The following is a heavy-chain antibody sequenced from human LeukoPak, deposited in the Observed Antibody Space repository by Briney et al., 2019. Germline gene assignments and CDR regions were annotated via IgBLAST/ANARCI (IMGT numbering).Heavy chain of an antibody. V-gene: IGHV4-39*01. D-gene: IGHD2-15*01. CDR3: ARHCCSGPAKRVFDI. Sequence: SETLSLTCTVSGGSIISSDYHWGWVRQPPGKGLEWIGTISYSGNTDYNLSLRSRVTISVDTSNNQFSLRLGSVTAAGTAVYHCARHCCSGPAKRVFDIWGQGTMVTVSS. CDR1: GGSIISSDYH. CDR2: ISYSGNT. J-gene: IGHJ3*02.